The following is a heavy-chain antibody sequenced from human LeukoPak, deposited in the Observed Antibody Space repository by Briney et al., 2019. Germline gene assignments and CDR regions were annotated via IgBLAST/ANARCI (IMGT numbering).Heavy chain of an antibody. CDR2: IRYDGSNK. J-gene: IGHJ4*02. Sequence: GGSLRLSCAASGFTFSSYGMHWVRQAPGKGLEWVAFIRYDGSNKYYADSVKGRFTISRDNSKNTLYLQMSSLRAEDTAVYYCAKDLPDFWSGYSGGEDYWGQGTLVTVSS. CDR3: AKDLPDFWSGYSGGEDY. CDR1: GFTFSSYG. D-gene: IGHD3-3*01. V-gene: IGHV3-30*02.